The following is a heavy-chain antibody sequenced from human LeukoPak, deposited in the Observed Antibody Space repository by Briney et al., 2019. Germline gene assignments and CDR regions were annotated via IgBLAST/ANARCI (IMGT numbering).Heavy chain of an antibody. J-gene: IGHJ4*02. Sequence: GGSLRLSCAASGFTFSSYSMNWVRQAPGKGREWVSYISSSSTIYYADSVKGRFTISRDNAKNSLYLQMNSLRAEDTAVYYCARVYYDFWSDWGQGTLVTVSS. CDR2: ISSSSTI. CDR1: GFTFSSYS. D-gene: IGHD3-3*01. V-gene: IGHV3-48*04. CDR3: ARVYYDFWSD.